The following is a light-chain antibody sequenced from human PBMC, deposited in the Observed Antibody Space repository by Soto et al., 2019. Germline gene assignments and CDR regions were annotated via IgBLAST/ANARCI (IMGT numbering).Light chain of an antibody. V-gene: IGKV3-11*01. J-gene: IGKJ1*01. CDR1: ESASRN. CDR2: GAS. Sequence: EIVLTPSPVALSLSPGDRATLSCRASESASRNVACNQQKPGQTPRLLIYGASTRATGVPPRFSGSRSGTDFTLTISSLEPEDFAVYDCQQHSHWPPWTFGQGTKVDIK. CDR3: QQHSHWPPWT.